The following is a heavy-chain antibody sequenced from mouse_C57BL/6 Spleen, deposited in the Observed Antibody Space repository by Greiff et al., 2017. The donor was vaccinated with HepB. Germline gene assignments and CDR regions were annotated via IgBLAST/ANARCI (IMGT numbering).Heavy chain of an antibody. D-gene: IGHD2-1*01. J-gene: IGHJ2*01. CDR1: GYTFTDYE. Sequence: QVQLKESGAELVRPGASVTLSCKASGYTFTDYEMHWVKQTPVHGLEWIGAIDPETGGTAYNQKFKGKAILTADKSSSTAYMELRSLTSEDSAVYYCTRDGNVDYWGQGTTLTVSS. CDR3: TRDGNVDY. CDR2: IDPETGGT. V-gene: IGHV1-15*01.